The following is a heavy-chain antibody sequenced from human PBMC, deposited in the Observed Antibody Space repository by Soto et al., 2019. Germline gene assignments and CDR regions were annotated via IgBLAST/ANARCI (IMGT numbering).Heavy chain of an antibody. CDR3: ARFIAAAGTIYYYYYYGMDV. D-gene: IGHD6-13*01. J-gene: IGHJ6*02. CDR1: GGSFSGYY. V-gene: IGHV4-34*01. CDR2: INHSGST. Sequence: ETLSLTCAVYGGSFSGYYWSWIRQPPGKGLEWIGEINHSGSTNYNPSLKSRVTISVDTSKNQFSLKLSSVTAADTAVYYCARFIAAAGTIYYYYYYGMDVWGQGTTVTVSS.